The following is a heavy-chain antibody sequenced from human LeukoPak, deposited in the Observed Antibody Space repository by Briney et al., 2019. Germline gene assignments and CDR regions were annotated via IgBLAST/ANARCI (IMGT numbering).Heavy chain of an antibody. V-gene: IGHV4-38-2*02. CDR3: AREGYGDHFDY. J-gene: IGHJ4*02. CDR1: GYSISSGYY. Sequence: KPSETLSLTCTVSGYSISSGYYWGWIRQPPGKGLEWIGSIYYSGSTYYNPSLKSRVTISVDTSKNQFSLKLSSVTAADTAVYYCAREGYGDHFDYWGQGTLVTVSS. CDR2: IYYSGST. D-gene: IGHD4-17*01.